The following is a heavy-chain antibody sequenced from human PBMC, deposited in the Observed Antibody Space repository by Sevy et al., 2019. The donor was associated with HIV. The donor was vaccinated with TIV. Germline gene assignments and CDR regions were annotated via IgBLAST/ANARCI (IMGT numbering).Heavy chain of an antibody. CDR2: ISSSGSTI. V-gene: IGHV3-48*03. J-gene: IGHJ3*02. CDR1: GFTFSSYE. CDR3: ARGGEHLRGGDCYFLGETWSFDI. Sequence: GGSLRLSCAASGFTFSSYEMNWVRQAPGKGLEWVSYISSSGSTIYYADSVKGRFTISRDNAKNSLYLQMNSLRAEDTAVYYCARGGEHLRGGDCYFLGETWSFDIWGQGTMVTVSS. D-gene: IGHD2-21*02.